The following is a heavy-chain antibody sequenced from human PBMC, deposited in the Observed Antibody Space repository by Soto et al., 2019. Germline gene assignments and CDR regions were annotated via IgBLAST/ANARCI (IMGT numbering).Heavy chain of an antibody. CDR3: ARGGPRGVVYYYYGMDV. D-gene: IGHD3-10*01. CDR2: ISAYNGNT. Sequence: VSCKASGYTFTSYGISWVRQAPGQGLEWMGWISAYNGNTNYAQKLQGRVTMTTDTSTSTAYMELRSLRSDDTAVYYCARGGPRGVVYYYYGMDVWGQGTTVTVSS. CDR1: GYTFTSYG. V-gene: IGHV1-18*01. J-gene: IGHJ6*02.